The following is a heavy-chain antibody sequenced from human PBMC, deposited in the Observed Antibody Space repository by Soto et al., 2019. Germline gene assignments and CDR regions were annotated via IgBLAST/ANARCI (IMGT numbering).Heavy chain of an antibody. V-gene: IGHV1-69*12. CDR1: GGTFSNYA. Sequence: QVQLVQSWAEVKKPGSSVKVSCTASGGTFSNYAISWVRKAPGQGLEWVGGIIPIFGTTNFAQKFQGSVTITADEATTTAYMALSGLRSEDTAVYYCARDGGRDGYFGNWLDPWGQGTLVTVA. D-gene: IGHD5-12*01. CDR2: IIPIFGTT. J-gene: IGHJ5*02. CDR3: ARDGGRDGYFGNWLDP.